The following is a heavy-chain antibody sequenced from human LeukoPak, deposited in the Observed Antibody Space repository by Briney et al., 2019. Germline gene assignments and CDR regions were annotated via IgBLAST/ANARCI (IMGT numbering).Heavy chain of an antibody. D-gene: IGHD1-26*01. CDR1: GFTFSSYS. CDR2: ISSSSSTI. Sequence: GGSLRLSCAASGFTFSSYSMNWVRQAPGKGLEWVSSISSSSSTIYYADSVKGRFTISRDNAKNSLYLQMNSLRAEDTAVYYCARDRGGSYSAIDYWGQGTLVTVSS. J-gene: IGHJ4*02. V-gene: IGHV3-48*04. CDR3: ARDRGGSYSAIDY.